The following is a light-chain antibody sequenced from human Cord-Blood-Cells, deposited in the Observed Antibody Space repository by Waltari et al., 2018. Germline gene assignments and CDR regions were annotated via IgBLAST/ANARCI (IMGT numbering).Light chain of an antibody. CDR1: SSNIGSNY. V-gene: IGLV1-47*01. CDR3: AAWDDSLSGPV. Sequence: SVLTQPHSASETPGQRVTIPCSGSSSNIGSNYVYWYQQLPGTAPKLLIYRNNQRPSGVPDRFSGSKSGTSASLAISGLRSEDEADYYCAAWDDSLSGPVFGGGTKLTVL. J-gene: IGLJ3*02. CDR2: RNN.